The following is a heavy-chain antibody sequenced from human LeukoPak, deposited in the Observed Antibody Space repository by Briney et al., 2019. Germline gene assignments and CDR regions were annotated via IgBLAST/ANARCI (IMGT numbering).Heavy chain of an antibody. Sequence: GGSLRLSCAASGFTFSNYGMSWVRQAPGKGLEWVSAISGSGAGTYYADSVKGRFTISRDNSKNSLYLQMNSLRAEDTAVYYCAKAQVGATPSIWGQGTMVTVSS. CDR3: AKAQVGATPSI. CDR2: ISGSGAGT. J-gene: IGHJ3*02. V-gene: IGHV3-23*01. CDR1: GFTFSNYG. D-gene: IGHD1-26*01.